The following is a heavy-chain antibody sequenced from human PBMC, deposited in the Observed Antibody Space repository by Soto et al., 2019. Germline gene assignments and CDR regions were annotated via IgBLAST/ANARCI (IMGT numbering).Heavy chain of an antibody. J-gene: IGHJ4*02. CDR1: GFTFSSYA. CDR2: ISGSGGST. D-gene: IGHD6-19*01. CDR3: AKDGYSSGWYLNYYFDY. V-gene: IGHV3-23*01. Sequence: EVQLLESGGGLVQPGGSLRLSCAASGFTFSSYAMSWVRQAPGKGLEWVSAISGSGGSTYYADSVKGWFTISRDNSKNTLYLQMNSMRAEDTAVYYCAKDGYSSGWYLNYYFDYWGQGTLVTVSS.